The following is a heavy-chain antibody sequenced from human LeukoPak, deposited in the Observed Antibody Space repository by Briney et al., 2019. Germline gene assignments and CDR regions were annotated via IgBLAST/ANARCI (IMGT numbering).Heavy chain of an antibody. CDR1: GGSISSYY. J-gene: IGHJ4*01. Sequence: PSETLSLTCTVSGGSISSYYWSWIRQPPGKGLEWIGYIYYSGSTNYNPSLKSRVTTSVDMSKNQFSLKLSSVTAADTAAYYCARHMGLGYTYFYPYFDYWGQGTLVTVSS. V-gene: IGHV4-59*08. D-gene: IGHD1-1*01. CDR3: ARHMGLGYTYFYPYFDY. CDR2: IYYSGST.